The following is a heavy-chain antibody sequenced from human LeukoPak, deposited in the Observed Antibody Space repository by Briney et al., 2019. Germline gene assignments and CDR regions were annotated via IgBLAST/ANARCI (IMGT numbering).Heavy chain of an antibody. CDR2: IYYSGST. Sequence: SETLSLTCTVSGGSISSSSYYWGWIRQPPGKGLEWIGSIYYSGSTYYNPSLKSRVTISVDTSKNQFSLKLSSVTAADTAVYHCARPRGYCSGGSCYNWFDPWGQGTLVTVSS. D-gene: IGHD2-15*01. CDR1: GGSISSSSYY. CDR3: ARPRGYCSGGSCYNWFDP. J-gene: IGHJ5*02. V-gene: IGHV4-39*01.